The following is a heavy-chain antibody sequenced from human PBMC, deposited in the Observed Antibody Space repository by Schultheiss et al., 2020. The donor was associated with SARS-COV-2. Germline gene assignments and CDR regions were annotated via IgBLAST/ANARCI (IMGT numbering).Heavy chain of an antibody. J-gene: IGHJ4*02. V-gene: IGHV3-64*04. CDR3: ASWEEAAAGPHFDY. CDR1: GFTFSSYA. Sequence: GGSLRLSCAASGFTFSSYAMHWVRQAPGKGLEYVSAISGSGGSTYYADSVKGRFTISRDNSKNTLYLQMNSLRAEDTAVYYCASWEEAAAGPHFDYWGQGTLVTVSS. CDR2: ISGSGGST. D-gene: IGHD6-13*01.